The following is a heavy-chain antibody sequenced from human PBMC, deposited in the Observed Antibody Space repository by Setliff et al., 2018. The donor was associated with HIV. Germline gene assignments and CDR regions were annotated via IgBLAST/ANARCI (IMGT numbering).Heavy chain of an antibody. V-gene: IGHV1-46*01. CDR3: ARSSPLYGRTFDVLDI. CDR1: GFTSDY. J-gene: IGHJ3*02. Sequence: ASVKVSCKASGFTSDYMHWVRQAPGQGLQWMGVINPTGGSTFYAQTFEGRAIMTRDTSTRTVYMELKSLRADDPAAYYCARSSPLYGRTFDVLDIWGQGTLVTVSS. CDR2: INPTGGST. D-gene: IGHD1-1*01.